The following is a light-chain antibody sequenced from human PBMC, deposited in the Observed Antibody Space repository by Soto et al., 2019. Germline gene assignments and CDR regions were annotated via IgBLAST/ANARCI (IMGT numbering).Light chain of an antibody. V-gene: IGKV1-39*01. J-gene: IGKJ3*01. Sequence: DIQMTQSPSSLSASVGDRVTMTCRASQPISIYLNWYQQKPGRAPKILIYAASRLRSGVPSRFSADGSGTDFTLPISSLQPEDFATYYCLQSSSNPPFTFGPGTKVDLK. CDR3: LQSSSNPPFT. CDR1: QPISIY. CDR2: AAS.